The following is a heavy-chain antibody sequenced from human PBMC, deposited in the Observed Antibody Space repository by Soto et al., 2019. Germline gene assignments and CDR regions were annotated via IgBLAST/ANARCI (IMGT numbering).Heavy chain of an antibody. Sequence: EVQLLESGGGLVQPGGSLRLSCAASGFTFSRYAMSWVRQAPGKGLEWVSAISGSGGSTYYADSVKGRFTISRDNSKNTLYLQMNSLRAEDTAVYYCAKTVYYDFWSGPSRFDYWGQGTLVTVSS. CDR3: AKTVYYDFWSGPSRFDY. CDR1: GFTFSRYA. J-gene: IGHJ4*02. CDR2: ISGSGGST. V-gene: IGHV3-23*01. D-gene: IGHD3-3*01.